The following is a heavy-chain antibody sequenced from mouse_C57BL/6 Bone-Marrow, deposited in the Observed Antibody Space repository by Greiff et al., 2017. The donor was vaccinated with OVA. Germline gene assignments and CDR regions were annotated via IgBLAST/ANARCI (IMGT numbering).Heavy chain of an antibody. CDR2: IYPGSGNT. V-gene: IGHV1-66*01. CDR3: ARNLYGRSRAWFAY. J-gene: IGHJ3*01. CDR1: GYSFTSYY. D-gene: IGHD1-1*01. Sequence: VQLQQSGPELVKPGASVKISCKASGYSFTSYYIHWVKQRPGQGLEWIGWIYPGSGNTKYNEKFKGKATLTADTSSSTAYMQLSSLTSEDSAVYYCARNLYGRSRAWFAYWGQGTLVTVSA.